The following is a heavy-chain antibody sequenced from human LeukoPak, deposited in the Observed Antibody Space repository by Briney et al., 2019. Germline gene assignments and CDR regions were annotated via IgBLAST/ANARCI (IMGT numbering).Heavy chain of an antibody. V-gene: IGHV3-48*03. CDR1: GFTFSNYE. D-gene: IGHD6-13*01. CDR2: IRSSGSII. CDR3: ARERVIAGSYYFDS. Sequence: GGSLRLSCAASGFTFSNYEMNWVRQAPGKGLEWVSYIRSSGSIIYYADSVKGRFTISRDNAKNSLYLQMNSLRAEDTAVYYYARERVIAGSYYFDSWGQGTLVTVSS. J-gene: IGHJ4*02.